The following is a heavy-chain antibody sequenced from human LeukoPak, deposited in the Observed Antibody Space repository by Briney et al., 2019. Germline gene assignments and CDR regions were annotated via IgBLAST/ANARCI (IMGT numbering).Heavy chain of an antibody. CDR3: AKDWEAVSNTATGIDY. CDR1: GFTFRSNR. V-gene: IGHV3-7*03. Sequence: GGSLRLSCAVSGFTFRSNRMSWVRQAPGKGLEWVANIYQHGSEEHYVDSVKGRFTISRDNAKNSLYLQMDSLRAEDTAVYHCAKDWEAVSNTATGIDYWGQGTLVTVSS. CDR2: IYQHGSEE. D-gene: IGHD5/OR15-5a*01. J-gene: IGHJ4*02.